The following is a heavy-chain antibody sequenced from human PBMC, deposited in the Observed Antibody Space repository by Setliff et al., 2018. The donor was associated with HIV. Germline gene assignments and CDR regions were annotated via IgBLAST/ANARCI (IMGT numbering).Heavy chain of an antibody. Sequence: ASVKVSCKTSGAIFTTYGLSWLRQAPGQGLEWMGGIVPKFRTANYAQKFQGRLTITADESTSTAYMELSSLRSEDTAMYYCAREWGIEVPVFYYWGQGTLVTVSS. CDR2: IVPKFRTA. CDR1: GAIFTTYG. D-gene: IGHD6-19*01. J-gene: IGHJ4*02. CDR3: AREWGIEVPVFYY. V-gene: IGHV1-69*13.